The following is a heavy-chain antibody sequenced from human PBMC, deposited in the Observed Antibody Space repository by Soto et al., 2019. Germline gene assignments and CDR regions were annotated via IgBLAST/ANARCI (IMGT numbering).Heavy chain of an antibody. Sequence: QVQLVESGGGVVQPGRSLRLSCAASGFTFSSYGMHWVRQAPGKGLEWVAVISYDGSNKYYADSVKGRFTISRDNSKNTLYLQMNSLRAEDTAVYYCAKDRYSSSWYLFWGQGTLVTVSS. CDR3: AKDRYSSSWYLF. D-gene: IGHD6-13*01. V-gene: IGHV3-30*18. J-gene: IGHJ4*02. CDR2: ISYDGSNK. CDR1: GFTFSSYG.